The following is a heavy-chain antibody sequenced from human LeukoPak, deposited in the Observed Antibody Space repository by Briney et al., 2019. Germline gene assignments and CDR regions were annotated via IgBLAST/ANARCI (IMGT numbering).Heavy chain of an antibody. Sequence: PSETLSLTCTVSGGSISSSDYYWGWIRQPPGERLEWIGTIYYNGNTYYNPSLQSRVIISVDTSKNQFSLKLTPVTAPDTAVYYCARTVGTHRFDYWGQGILVTVSS. J-gene: IGHJ4*02. CDR2: IYYNGNT. CDR1: GGSISSSDYY. V-gene: IGHV4-39*01. D-gene: IGHD4-23*01. CDR3: ARTVGTHRFDY.